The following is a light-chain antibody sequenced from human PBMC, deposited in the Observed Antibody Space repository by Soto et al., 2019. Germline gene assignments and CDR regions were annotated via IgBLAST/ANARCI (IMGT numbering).Light chain of an antibody. CDR2: DVS. J-gene: IGKJ1*01. CDR1: QSISVW. Sequence: DIQMTQTPSTLSASVGDRVTITCRASQSISVWLAWYQQKPGKAPKLLIHDVSSLESGVPSRLTGSGYGTEFTLTISSLQPDDSATYYCQQCNTFWTFGQGTKVDIK. V-gene: IGKV1-5*01. CDR3: QQCNTFWT.